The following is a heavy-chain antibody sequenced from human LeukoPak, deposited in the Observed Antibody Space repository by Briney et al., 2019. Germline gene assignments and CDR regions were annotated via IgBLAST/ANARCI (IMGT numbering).Heavy chain of an antibody. V-gene: IGHV3-53*03. J-gene: IGHJ2*01. CDR3: TRVTSRYWYFDL. CDR1: GFTVSSNY. CDR2: IYSDGST. Sequence: SGGSLRLSCAASGFTVSSNYMSWVRQPPGKGLEWVSVIYSDGSTFYVDSVKGRFTISRHNSRNTLYLQMNSLRVEDTAVYFCTRVTSRYWYFDLWGRGTLVTVSS.